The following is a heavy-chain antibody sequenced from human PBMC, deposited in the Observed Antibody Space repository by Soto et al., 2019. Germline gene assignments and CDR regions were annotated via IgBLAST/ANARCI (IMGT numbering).Heavy chain of an antibody. D-gene: IGHD4-17*01. V-gene: IGHV2-70*17. Sequence: VSGPTLVNPTQTLTLTCTFSGFSLTTTAMCVAWIRQPPGKAPEWLARIDWDDDKFYSTSLKTRLTISKDTSKNQVVLTMTNMDPVDTATYYCARILRYADSYSDPLATWAQGTLVPVSS. CDR1: GFSLTTTAMC. CDR2: IDWDDDK. J-gene: IGHJ4*03. CDR3: ARILRYADSYSDPLAT.